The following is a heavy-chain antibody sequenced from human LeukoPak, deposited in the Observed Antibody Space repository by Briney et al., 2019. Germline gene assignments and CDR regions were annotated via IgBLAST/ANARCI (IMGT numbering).Heavy chain of an antibody. V-gene: IGHV4-34*01. CDR2: INHSGST. CDR3: ARQQLVRFPYYYYYMDV. D-gene: IGHD6-13*01. J-gene: IGHJ6*03. CDR1: GGSFSGYY. Sequence: PSETLSLTCAVYGGSFSGYYWSWIRQPPGKGLEWIGEINHSGSTNYNPSLKSRVTISVDTSKNQFSLKLSSVTAADTAVYYCARQQLVRFPYYYYYMDVWGKGTTVTISS.